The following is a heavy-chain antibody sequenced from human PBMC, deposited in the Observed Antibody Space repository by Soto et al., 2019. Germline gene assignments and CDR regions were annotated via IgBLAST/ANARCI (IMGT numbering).Heavy chain of an antibody. CDR1: SFTFSGAW. CDR2: IKSKADGETT. Sequence: EVQLVESGGGLLKPGGSLRLSCVASSFTFSGAWMHWVRQAPGKGLEWVGLIKSKADGETTDYAAPVQGRFTISRDDSKNTLYLQMSSLKTEDTAVYHCVAVLPGDRSNWGFDYWGQGTLVTVSS. V-gene: IGHV3-15*07. D-gene: IGHD7-27*01. J-gene: IGHJ4*02. CDR3: VAVLPGDRSNWGFDY.